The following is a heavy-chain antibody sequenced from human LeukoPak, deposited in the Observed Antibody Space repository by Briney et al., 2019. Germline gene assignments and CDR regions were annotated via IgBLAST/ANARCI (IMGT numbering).Heavy chain of an antibody. CDR3: ARGGQVGAGTRAFHV. D-gene: IGHD1-26*01. CDR2: ISDSGSST. Sequence: GGSLRLSCAASRFSFSSFAMSWVRQAPGKGLEWVSSISDSGSSTYYADSVKGRFTISRDNSRNTLYLQVRSLRAEDTAVYYCARGGQVGAGTRAFHVWGQGTMV. V-gene: IGHV3-23*01. J-gene: IGHJ3*01. CDR1: RFSFSSFA.